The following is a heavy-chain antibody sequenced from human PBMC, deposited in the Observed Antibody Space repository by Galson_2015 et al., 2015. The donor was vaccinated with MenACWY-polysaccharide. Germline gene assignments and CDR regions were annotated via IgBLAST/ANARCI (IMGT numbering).Heavy chain of an antibody. CDR2: ISSRRTSI. Sequence: SLRLSCAASGFTFSSYSMNWVRQAPGKGLEWVSSISSRRTSIYYADSVKGRFTISRDNAKNSLYLQMNSLRAEDTAVYYCASDESTCGRSMCPHVAYSGQGSEVTVSS. CDR1: GFTFSSYS. V-gene: IGHV3-21*01. J-gene: IGHJ4*02. CDR3: ASDESTCGRSMCPHVAY. D-gene: IGHD2-21*01.